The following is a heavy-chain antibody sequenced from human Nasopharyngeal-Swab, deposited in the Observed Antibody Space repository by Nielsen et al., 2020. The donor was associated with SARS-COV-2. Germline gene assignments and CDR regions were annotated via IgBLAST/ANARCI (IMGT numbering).Heavy chain of an antibody. Sequence: ASVKVSCKASGYTFTSYGISWVRQAPGQGLEWMGWISAYNGNTNYAQKLQGRVTMTTATSPSTAYMELRRLRSAATAVYYCARDGRGSSDAFDIWGQGTMVTVSS. CDR2: ISAYNGNT. D-gene: IGHD1-26*01. J-gene: IGHJ3*02. CDR3: ARDGRGSSDAFDI. V-gene: IGHV1-18*01. CDR1: GYTFTSYG.